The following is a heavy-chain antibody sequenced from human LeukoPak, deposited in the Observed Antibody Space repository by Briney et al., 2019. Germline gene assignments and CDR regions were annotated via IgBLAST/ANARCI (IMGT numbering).Heavy chain of an antibody. CDR3: ARRGGPLYYFDY. D-gene: IGHD4-23*01. CDR2: IYYSGST. Sequence: SETLSLTCTVSGGSISSYYWSWIRQPPGKGLEWMGYIYYSGSTNYNPSLTSRVTISVDTSKNQFSLKLSSVTAADTAVYYCARRGGPLYYFDYWGQGTLVTVSS. J-gene: IGHJ4*02. V-gene: IGHV4-59*08. CDR1: GGSISSYY.